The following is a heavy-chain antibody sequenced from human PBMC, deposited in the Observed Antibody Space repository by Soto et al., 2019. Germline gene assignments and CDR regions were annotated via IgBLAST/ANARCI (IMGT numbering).Heavy chain of an antibody. J-gene: IGHJ4*02. V-gene: IGHV4-39*01. CDR1: GGSISSSSYY. CDR3: ARLTYYDFWSGYYGTFDY. CDR2: IYYSGST. Sequence: QLQLQESGPGLVKPSETLSLTCTVSGGSISSSSYYWGWIRQPPGKGLGWIGSIYYSGSTYYNPSLKSRVTISVDTSKNQFSLKLSSVTAADTAVYYCARLTYYDFWSGYYGTFDYWGQGTLVTVSS. D-gene: IGHD3-3*01.